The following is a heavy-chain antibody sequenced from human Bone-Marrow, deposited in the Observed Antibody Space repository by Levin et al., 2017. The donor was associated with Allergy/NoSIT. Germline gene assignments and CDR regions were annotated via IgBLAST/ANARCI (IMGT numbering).Heavy chain of an antibody. Sequence: GESLKISCQGSGYSFTSYWIGWVRQMPGKGLEWMGIIYPGDSDTRYSPSFQGQVTISADKSISTAYLQWSSLKASDTAMYYCARQNSRCSSTSCYTKKVRWFDPWGQGTLVTVSS. CDR1: GYSFTSYW. D-gene: IGHD2-2*02. V-gene: IGHV5-51*01. CDR2: IYPGDSDT. J-gene: IGHJ5*02. CDR3: ARQNSRCSSTSCYTKKVRWFDP.